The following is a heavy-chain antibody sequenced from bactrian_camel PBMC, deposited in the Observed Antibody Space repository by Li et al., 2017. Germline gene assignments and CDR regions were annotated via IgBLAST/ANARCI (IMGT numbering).Heavy chain of an antibody. V-gene: IGHV3S42*01. D-gene: IGHD3*01. J-gene: IGHJ6*01. CDR1: PLSYSSYC. CDR2: IDSDGVT. CDR3: AADCLGYGPDEFRY. Sequence: VQLVESGGGSVQEGGSLTLSCKASPLSYSSYCLGWIRQAPGKSREGIAAIDSDGVTSYSPSVKGRFTLSRDNARNTLHLQMNNLKPEDTGTYYCAADCLGYGPDEFRYWGQGTQVTVS.